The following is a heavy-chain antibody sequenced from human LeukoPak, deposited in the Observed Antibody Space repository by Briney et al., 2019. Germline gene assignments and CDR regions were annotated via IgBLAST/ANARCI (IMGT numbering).Heavy chain of an antibody. Sequence: PSETLSLTCTVSGGSISSYYWSWIRQPPGKGLEWIGYIYYSGSTNYNPSLKSRVTISVDTSKNQFSLKLSSVTAADTAMYYCARYSSSWEYYYYYGMDVWGQGTTVTVSS. V-gene: IGHV4-59*01. J-gene: IGHJ6*02. CDR1: GGSISSYY. CDR2: IYYSGST. CDR3: ARYSSSWEYYYYYGMDV. D-gene: IGHD6-13*01.